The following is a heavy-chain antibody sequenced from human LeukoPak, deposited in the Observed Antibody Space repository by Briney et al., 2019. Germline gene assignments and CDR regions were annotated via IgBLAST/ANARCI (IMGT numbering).Heavy chain of an antibody. V-gene: IGHV3-11*04. Sequence: GGSLRLSCAASGFTFSDYYMSWIRQAPGKGLEWVSYISSSGSTIYYADSVKGRFAISRDNAKNSLYLQMNSLRAEDTAVYYCARHTAMAFLFDYWGQGTLVTVSS. D-gene: IGHD5-18*01. CDR2: ISSSGSTI. CDR1: GFTFSDYY. J-gene: IGHJ4*02. CDR3: ARHTAMAFLFDY.